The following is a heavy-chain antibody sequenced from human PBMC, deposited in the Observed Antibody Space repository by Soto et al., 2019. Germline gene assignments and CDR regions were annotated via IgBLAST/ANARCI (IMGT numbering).Heavy chain of an antibody. V-gene: IGHV3-23*01. CDR3: AKDRHYYDSSDY. J-gene: IGHJ4*02. CDR1: GFTFSSYA. D-gene: IGHD3-22*01. Sequence: GSLRLSCAASGFTFSSYAMSWVRQAPGKGLEWVSAISGSGGSTYYADSVKGRFTISRDNSKNTLYLQMNSLRAEDTAVYYCAKDRHYYDSSDYWGQGTLVTVSS. CDR2: ISGSGGST.